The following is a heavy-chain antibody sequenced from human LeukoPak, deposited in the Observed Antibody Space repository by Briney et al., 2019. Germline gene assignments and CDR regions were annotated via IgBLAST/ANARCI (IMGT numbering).Heavy chain of an antibody. CDR1: GFTFSSYS. V-gene: IGHV3-48*01. Sequence: GGSLRLSCAASGFTFSSYSMNWVRQAPGKGLEWVSYISSSSSTIYYADSVEGRFTISRDNAKNSLYLQMNSLRAEDTAVYYCAGDLGVVVPAANQPLGIWGQGTMVTVSS. J-gene: IGHJ3*02. D-gene: IGHD2-2*01. CDR2: ISSSSSTI. CDR3: AGDLGVVVPAANQPLGI.